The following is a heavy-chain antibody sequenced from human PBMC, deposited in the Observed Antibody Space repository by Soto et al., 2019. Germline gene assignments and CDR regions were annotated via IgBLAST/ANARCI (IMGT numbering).Heavy chain of an antibody. CDR2: MNPASGNT. CDR1: GDTFNTND. J-gene: IGHJ4*02. V-gene: IGHV1-8*01. CDR3: TRGISDS. Sequence: QVQLVQSGAEVKKPGDPVKVSCKASGDTFNTNDFNWVRQATGQGLEWMGWMNPASGNTGFAQKFQGRVSLTMDTSTSIAYMELSSLTSEDTAMYYCTRGISDSWGQGTLVTVSS. D-gene: IGHD3-3*02.